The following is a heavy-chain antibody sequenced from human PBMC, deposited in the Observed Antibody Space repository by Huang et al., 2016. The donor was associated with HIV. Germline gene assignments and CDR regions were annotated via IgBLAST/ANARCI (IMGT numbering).Heavy chain of an antibody. D-gene: IGHD3-10*01. Sequence: QVQLQESGPGLVKPSETLSLSCTVSGDSVSSARYYWSWIRQPPGRGLAWIGYIYFSGGNNYNPSLKSRVTISIDTSKNQFSLRLSSVTAADTAVYYCVSHGSGTADYWGQGTLVTVSS. J-gene: IGHJ4*02. CDR3: VSHGSGTADY. CDR2: IYFSGGN. CDR1: GDSVSSARYY. V-gene: IGHV4-61*01.